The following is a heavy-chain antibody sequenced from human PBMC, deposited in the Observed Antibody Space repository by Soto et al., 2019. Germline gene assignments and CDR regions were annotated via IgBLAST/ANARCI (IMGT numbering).Heavy chain of an antibody. CDR3: ARVGSSGYYYYYYGMDV. V-gene: IGHV1-46*01. J-gene: IGHJ6*02. Sequence: EASVKVSCKASGYTFTSYYMHWVRQAPGQGLEWMGIINPSGGSTSYAQKFQGRVTMTRDTSTSTVYMELSSLRSEDTAVYYCARVGSSGYYYYYYGMDVWGQGTMVTVSS. D-gene: IGHD3-22*01. CDR2: INPSGGST. CDR1: GYTFTSYY.